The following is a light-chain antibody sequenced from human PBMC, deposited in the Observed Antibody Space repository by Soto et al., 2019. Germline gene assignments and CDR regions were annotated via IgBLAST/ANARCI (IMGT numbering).Light chain of an antibody. CDR1: QSVSIN. J-gene: IGKJ1*01. CDR3: QEYDNWPPEGT. CDR2: GAS. Sequence: TVLTQSPATLSVSPGERASLSCRASQSVSINLAWYQQKPGQAPRLLIYGASTRATGIPARFSGSGSGTEFTLTINRLQFEDFAGYYCQEYDNWPPEGTFGQGTKVEV. V-gene: IGKV3-15*01.